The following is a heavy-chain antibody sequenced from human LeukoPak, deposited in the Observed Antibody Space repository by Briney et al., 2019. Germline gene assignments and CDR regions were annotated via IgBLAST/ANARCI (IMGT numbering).Heavy chain of an antibody. Sequence: PGGSLRLSCAASGFTFSSYAMSWVRQAPGKGLEWVSGISGSGGSTYSADSVKGRFTISGDNSKNTLYLQMDSLRAEDTAVYYCARGRDGYNWIDYWGQGTLVTVSS. CDR2: ISGSGGST. D-gene: IGHD5-24*01. CDR3: ARGRDGYNWIDY. J-gene: IGHJ4*02. V-gene: IGHV3-23*01. CDR1: GFTFSSYA.